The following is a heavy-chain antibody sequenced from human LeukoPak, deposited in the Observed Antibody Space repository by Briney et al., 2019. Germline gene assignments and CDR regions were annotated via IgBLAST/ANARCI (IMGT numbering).Heavy chain of an antibody. D-gene: IGHD3-10*01. J-gene: IGHJ3*02. CDR2: LHPSSSDA. V-gene: IGHV5-51*01. Sequence: GEFLKICCKGSGYSFSYYWIGGVRQMPGKGVGWGGILHPSSSDARNSPSLQDQLSISTDRSVTTACLPWSNLKASGSDVYYCARCGRESGEFGAFDIWGQGTVVTVSS. CDR1: GYSFSYYW. CDR3: ARCGRESGEFGAFDI.